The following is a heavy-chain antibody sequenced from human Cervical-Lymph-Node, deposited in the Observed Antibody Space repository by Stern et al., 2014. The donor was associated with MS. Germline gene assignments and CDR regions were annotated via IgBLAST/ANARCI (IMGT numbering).Heavy chain of an antibody. J-gene: IGHJ4*02. CDR2: ISNNSTHT. V-gene: IGHV3-21*01. CDR1: GFTFSHYS. D-gene: IGHD4-17*01. Sequence: EVQLVESGGGLVQPGESLRLSCDASGFTFSHYSINWVRPAPGKGLEWISSISNNSTHTYYADSVEGRFTISRDSAKDSVSLHMVSLRAEDTAVYYCARARVGDYARSPHLDSWGQGTLVTVSS. CDR3: ARARVGDYARSPHLDS.